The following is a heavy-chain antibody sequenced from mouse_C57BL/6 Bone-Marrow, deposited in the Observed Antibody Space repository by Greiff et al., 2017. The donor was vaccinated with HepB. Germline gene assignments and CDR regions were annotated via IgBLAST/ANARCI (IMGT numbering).Heavy chain of an antibody. V-gene: IGHV5-4*01. CDR2: ISDGGSYT. D-gene: IGHD2-4*01. CDR3: ARDRGIRRFAY. Sequence: EVKLVESGGGLVKPGGSLKLSCAASGFTFSSYAMSWVRQTPEKRLEWVATISDGGSYTYYPDNVKGRFTISRDNAKNNLYLQMSHLKSEDTAMYYCARDRGIRRFAYWGQETLVTVSA. CDR1: GFTFSSYA. J-gene: IGHJ3*01.